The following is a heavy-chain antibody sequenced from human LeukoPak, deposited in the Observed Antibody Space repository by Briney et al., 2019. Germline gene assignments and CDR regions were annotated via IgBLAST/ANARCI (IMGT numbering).Heavy chain of an antibody. Sequence: PGGSLRLSCAASGFTFSSYGMHWVRQAPGKGLEWVAVISYDGSNKYYADSVKGRFTISRDNSKNTLYLQMNSLRAEDTAVYYCAKGCTVFGLDPWGQGTLVTVSS. J-gene: IGHJ5*02. CDR3: AKGCTVFGLDP. D-gene: IGHD3-3*01. CDR1: GFTFSSYG. V-gene: IGHV3-30*18. CDR2: ISYDGSNK.